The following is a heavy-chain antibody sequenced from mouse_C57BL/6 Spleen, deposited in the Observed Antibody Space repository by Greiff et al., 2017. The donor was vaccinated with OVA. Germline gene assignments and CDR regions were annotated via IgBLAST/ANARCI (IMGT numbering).Heavy chain of an antibody. J-gene: IGHJ1*03. D-gene: IGHD1-1*01. CDR2: INYDGSST. V-gene: IGHV5-16*01. CDR1: GFTFSDYY. CDR3: ARVSDYYGSSYERYFDV. Sequence: EVKLMESEGGLVQPGSSMKLSCTASGFTFSDYYMAWVRQVPEKGLEWVANINYDGSSTYYLDSLKSRFIISRDNAKNILYLQMSSLKSEDTATYYCARVSDYYGSSYERYFDVWGTGTTVTVSS.